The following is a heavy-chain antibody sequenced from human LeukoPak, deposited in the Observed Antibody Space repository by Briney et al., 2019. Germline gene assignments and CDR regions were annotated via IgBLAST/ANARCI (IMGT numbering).Heavy chain of an antibody. CDR1: GYTFTSYD. V-gene: IGHV1-18*01. D-gene: IGHD5-18*01. Sequence: ASVKVSCKASGYTFTSYDINWVRQAPGQGLEWMGWISGYNGNTNYAQRLQGRVTMTTDTSTSTAYMELRSLRSDDTAVYYCARGSRQDTYGRELDSWGQGTLVTVSS. CDR3: ARGSRQDTYGRELDS. CDR2: ISGYNGNT. J-gene: IGHJ4*02.